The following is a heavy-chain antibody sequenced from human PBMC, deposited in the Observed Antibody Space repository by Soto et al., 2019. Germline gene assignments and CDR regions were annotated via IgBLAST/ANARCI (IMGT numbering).Heavy chain of an antibody. V-gene: IGHV3-48*01. CDR2: ISSSSSTI. CDR3: ARVGYCSGGSCYTIDY. D-gene: IGHD2-15*01. Sequence: PGGSLRLSCAASGFTFSSYSMNWVRQAPGKGLEWVSYISSSSSTIYYADSVKGRFTISRDNAKNSLYLQMNSLRAEDTALYYCARVGYCSGGSCYTIDYWGQGTLVTVSS. CDR1: GFTFSSYS. J-gene: IGHJ4*02.